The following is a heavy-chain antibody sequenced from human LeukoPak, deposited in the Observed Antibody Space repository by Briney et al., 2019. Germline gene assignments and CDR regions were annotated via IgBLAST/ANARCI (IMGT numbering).Heavy chain of an antibody. CDR3: ARGYCSSTSCYGPIHNWFDP. CDR2: INPNSGGT. J-gene: IGHJ5*02. Sequence: ASVKVSCKTSGYSFTGYWIHWVRQAPGQGLEWMGWINPNSGGTNYAQKFQGRVTMTRDTSISTAYMELSRLRSDDTAVYYCARGYCSSTSCYGPIHNWFDPWGQGTLVTVSS. D-gene: IGHD2-2*01. V-gene: IGHV1-2*02. CDR1: GYSFTGYW.